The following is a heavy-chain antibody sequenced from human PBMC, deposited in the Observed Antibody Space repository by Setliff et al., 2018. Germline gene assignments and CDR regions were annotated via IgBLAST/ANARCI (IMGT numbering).Heavy chain of an antibody. CDR3: ATDGPVLNGDYIS. CDR1: GGSISSGSYY. Sequence: TSETLSLTCTVSGGSISSGSYYWGWVRQPPGKGLEWIGSIYYSGSTYYNPSVKSRVTISVDKSKNQFSLSLRSVTAADTAVYYCATDGPVLNGDYISWGQGTLVTVSS. J-gene: IGHJ5*02. CDR2: IYYSGST. V-gene: IGHV4-39*07. D-gene: IGHD3-10*01.